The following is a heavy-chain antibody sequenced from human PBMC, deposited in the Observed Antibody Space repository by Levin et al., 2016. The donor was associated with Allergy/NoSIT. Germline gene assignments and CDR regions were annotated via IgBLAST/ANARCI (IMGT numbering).Heavy chain of an antibody. Sequence: VRQAPGKGLEWVAVISYDGSNKYYADSVKGRFTISRDNSKNTLYLQMNSLRAEDTAVYYCARTYYYGSGSAGHWPYYYYGMDVWGQGTTVTVSS. CDR3: ARTYYYGSGSAGHWPYYYYGMDV. J-gene: IGHJ6*02. CDR2: ISYDGSNK. D-gene: IGHD3-10*01. V-gene: IGHV3-30-3*01.